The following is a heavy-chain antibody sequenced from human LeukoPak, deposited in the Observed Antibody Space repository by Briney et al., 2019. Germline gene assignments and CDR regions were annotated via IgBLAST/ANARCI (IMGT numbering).Heavy chain of an antibody. CDR1: GFTFSSYS. Sequence: PGGSLRVSCAASGFTFSSYSMNWVRQAPGKGLEWVSSISSSSSYIYCADSVKGRFTISRDNAKNSLYLQMNSLRAEDTAVYYCARDKGDDYGDYRNAFDIWGQGTMVTVSS. V-gene: IGHV3-21*01. D-gene: IGHD4-17*01. CDR3: ARDKGDDYGDYRNAFDI. CDR2: ISSSSSYI. J-gene: IGHJ3*02.